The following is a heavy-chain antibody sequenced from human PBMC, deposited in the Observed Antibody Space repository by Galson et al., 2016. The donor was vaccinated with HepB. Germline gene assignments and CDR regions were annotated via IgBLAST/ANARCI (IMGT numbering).Heavy chain of an antibody. CDR1: GYTFTGYY. J-gene: IGHJ6*02. CDR2: INPNSGGT. CDR3: AGDGYSSSWYSHTAGYYYGMDV. V-gene: IGHV1-2*06. D-gene: IGHD6-13*01. Sequence: SVKVSCKASGYTFTGYYMHWVRQAPGQGLEWMGRINPNSGGTNYAQKFQGRATMTRDTSISTDYMELSRLGSDDTAVYYRAGDGYSSSWYSHTAGYYYGMDVWGQGTTVTVSS.